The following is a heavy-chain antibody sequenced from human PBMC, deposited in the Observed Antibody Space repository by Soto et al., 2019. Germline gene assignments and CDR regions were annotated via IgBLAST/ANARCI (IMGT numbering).Heavy chain of an antibody. CDR2: ISGSGGST. CDR3: AKVLTPGALLPYYYGMDV. CDR1: GFTFSSYA. J-gene: IGHJ6*02. D-gene: IGHD3-3*01. Sequence: GGSLRLSCAASGFTFSSYAMSWVRQAPGKGLEWVSAISGSGGSTYYADSVKGRFTISRDNSKNTLYLQMNSLRAEDTAVYYCAKVLTPGALLPYYYGMDVWGQGTTVTVSS. V-gene: IGHV3-23*01.